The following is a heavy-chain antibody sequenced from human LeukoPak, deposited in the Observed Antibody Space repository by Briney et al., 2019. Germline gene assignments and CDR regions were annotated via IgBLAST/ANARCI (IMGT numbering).Heavy chain of an antibody. V-gene: IGHV3-9*03. CDR2: ISWNSGSI. D-gene: IGHD6-13*01. Sequence: GRSLRLSCAASGFTFDDYAMHLVRQAPGKGPEWVSGISWNSGSIGYADSVKGRFTISRDNAKNSLYLQMNSLRAEDMALYYCAKDLYSSSWYYFDYWGQRTLVTVSS. CDR1: GFTFDDYA. J-gene: IGHJ4*02. CDR3: AKDLYSSSWYYFDY.